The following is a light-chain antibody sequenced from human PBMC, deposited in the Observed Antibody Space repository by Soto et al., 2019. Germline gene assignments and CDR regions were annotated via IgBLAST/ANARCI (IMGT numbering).Light chain of an antibody. CDR2: GAS. J-gene: IGKJ2*01. CDR1: QSVNSRY. V-gene: IGKV3-20*01. Sequence: EIVLTQSPGTLSLSPGERATLSCRASQSVNSRYLGWYQQIPGQAPRLLIYGASNRATGIPDRFSGGGSGRDFTLTISRLEPEDFAVYYCQLYGSSPSYTFGQGTKLEIK. CDR3: QLYGSSPSYT.